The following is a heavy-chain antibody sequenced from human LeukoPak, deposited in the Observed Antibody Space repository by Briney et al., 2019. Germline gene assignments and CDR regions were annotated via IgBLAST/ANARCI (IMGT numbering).Heavy chain of an antibody. D-gene: IGHD3-16*02. Sequence: ASVKVSCKASGYTLTSYGISWVRQAPGQGLEWMGWISAYNGNTNYAQKFQGRVTMTTDTSTSTAYMELRSLRSDDTAVYYCARDGVSFANYYYYGMDVWGKGTTVTVSS. CDR1: GYTLTSYG. CDR3: ARDGVSFANYYYYGMDV. V-gene: IGHV1-18*04. J-gene: IGHJ6*04. CDR2: ISAYNGNT.